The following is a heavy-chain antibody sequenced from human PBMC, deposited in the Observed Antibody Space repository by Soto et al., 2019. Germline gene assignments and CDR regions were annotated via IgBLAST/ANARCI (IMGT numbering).Heavy chain of an antibody. CDR2: ISGSGGST. D-gene: IGHD3-3*01. CDR3: AKDWRGRDGYNPDCYAFDI. J-gene: IGHJ3*02. CDR1: GFTFSTYA. V-gene: IGHV3-23*01. Sequence: EVQLLESGGGLVQPGGSLRLSCAASGFTFSTYAMSWVRQAPGKGLEWVSAISGSGGSTYYADSVKGRFTISRDNSXSXLXXQMNSLRADDTAVYYCAKDWRGRDGYNPDCYAFDIWGQGTMVTVSS.